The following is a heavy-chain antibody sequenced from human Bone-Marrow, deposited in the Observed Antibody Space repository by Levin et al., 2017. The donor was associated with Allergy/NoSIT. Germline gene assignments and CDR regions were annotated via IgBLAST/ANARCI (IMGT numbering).Heavy chain of an antibody. CDR1: GFTFSSYA. CDR2: ISDTGGST. V-gene: IGHV3-23*01. D-gene: IGHD6-19*01. Sequence: GGSLRLSCAASGFTFSSYAMSWVRQAPGQGLEWVSAISDTGGSTYYADSVKGRFTISRANSKNTVYLQMNSLRAEDTAVDYGTKGPFSSAGGWFDRWGRRTLVAVAA. CDR3: TKGPFSSAGGWFDR. J-gene: IGHJ5*02.